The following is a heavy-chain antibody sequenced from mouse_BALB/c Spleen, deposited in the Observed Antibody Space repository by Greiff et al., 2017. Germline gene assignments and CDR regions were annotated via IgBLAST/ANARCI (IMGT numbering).Heavy chain of an antibody. V-gene: IGHV5-12-1*01. CDR3: ARHRISTGDYAMDD. CDR2: ISSGGGST. Sequence: EVKLLESGGGLVKPGGSLKLSCAASGFAFSSYDMSWVRQTPEKRLEWVAYISSGGGSTYYPDTVKGRFTISRDNAKNTLYLQMSSLKSEDTAMYYCARHRISTGDYAMDDWGQGTSVTVSS. J-gene: IGHJ4*01. CDR1: GFAFSSYD. D-gene: IGHD4-1*02.